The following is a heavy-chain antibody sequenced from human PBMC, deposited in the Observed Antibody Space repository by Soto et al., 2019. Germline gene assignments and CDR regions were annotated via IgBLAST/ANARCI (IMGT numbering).Heavy chain of an antibody. V-gene: IGHV1-46*02. Sequence: QVHLVLSGAEVKKPGASVKVSCKASGYTFENYYIHWVRQAPGQGLEWLGILDPTGGRTTYAQKFQDRVTMTRDTSTSTVYMELTSLRSNDTALYYCARELQFPHQETGMDVWGQGTTVTVSS. CDR2: LDPTGGRT. D-gene: IGHD2-15*01. J-gene: IGHJ6*02. CDR1: GYTFENYY. CDR3: ARELQFPHQETGMDV.